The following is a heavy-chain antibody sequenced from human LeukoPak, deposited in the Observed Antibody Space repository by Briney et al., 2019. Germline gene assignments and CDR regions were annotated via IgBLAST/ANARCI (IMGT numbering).Heavy chain of an antibody. V-gene: IGHV1-2*02. CDR3: ARGSSWYLDYYYYMDV. D-gene: IGHD6-13*01. CDR1: GYTFTGCY. Sequence: ASVKVSCKASGYTFTGCYMHWVRQAPGQGLEWMGWINPNSGGTNYAQKFQGRVTMTRDTSISTAYMELSRLRSDDTAVYYCARGSSWYLDYYYYMDVWGKGTTVTVSS. J-gene: IGHJ6*03. CDR2: INPNSGGT.